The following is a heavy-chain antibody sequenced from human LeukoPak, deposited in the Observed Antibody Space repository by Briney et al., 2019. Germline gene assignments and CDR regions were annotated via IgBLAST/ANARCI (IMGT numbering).Heavy chain of an antibody. Sequence: GGSLRLSCAASGFTFSTYGMHWVRQAPGKGLEWVAFIRDNGNTKYYGDSVKGRFTISRDTSKATLYLQMNSLITEDTAMYYCAKHHSSSWGFVDDWGQGTLVTVSS. CDR1: GFTFSTYG. V-gene: IGHV3-30*02. CDR3: AKHHSSSWGFVDD. CDR2: IRDNGNTK. D-gene: IGHD6-13*01. J-gene: IGHJ4*02.